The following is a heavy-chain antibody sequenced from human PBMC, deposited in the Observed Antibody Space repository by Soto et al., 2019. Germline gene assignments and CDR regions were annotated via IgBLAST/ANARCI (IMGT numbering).Heavy chain of an antibody. CDR2: INPNSGGT. D-gene: IGHD6-13*01. CDR3: ARGLLDSSSPEPNWFDP. V-gene: IGHV1-2*02. Sequence: VSCKASGYTFTGYYMHWVRQAPGQGLEWMGWINPNSGGTNYAQKFQGRVTMTRDTSISTAYMELSRLRSDDTAVYYCARGLLDSSSPEPNWFDPWGQGTLVTVSS. CDR1: GYTFTGYY. J-gene: IGHJ5*02.